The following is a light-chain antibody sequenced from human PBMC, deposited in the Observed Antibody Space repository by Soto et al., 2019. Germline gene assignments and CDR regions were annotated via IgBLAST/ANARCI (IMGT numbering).Light chain of an antibody. CDR2: EGS. CDR1: SSDVGSYNL. V-gene: IGLV2-23*01. J-gene: IGLJ1*01. Sequence: QSVLTQPASVSGSPGQSITISCTGTSSDVGSYNLVSWYQQHPGKAPKLMIYEGSKRPSGVSNRFSGSKSGNTASLTISGLQAEDEADYSCCSSAGSLYVFGTGTKVNVL. CDR3: CSSAGSLYV.